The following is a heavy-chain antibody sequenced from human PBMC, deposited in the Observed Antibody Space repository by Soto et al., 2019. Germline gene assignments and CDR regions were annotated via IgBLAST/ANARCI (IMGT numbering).Heavy chain of an antibody. V-gene: IGHV4-30-4*01. J-gene: IGHJ5*02. Sequence: PSETLSLACTVSDGSISSGDYYWSWIRQPPGKGLEWIGYIYYSGSTYYNPSLKSRVTISVDTSKNQFSLKLSSVTAADTAVYYCAREPTVTTGFATARNWFDPWGQGTLVTVSS. CDR3: AREPTVTTGFATARNWFDP. D-gene: IGHD4-17*01. CDR1: DGSISSGDYY. CDR2: IYYSGST.